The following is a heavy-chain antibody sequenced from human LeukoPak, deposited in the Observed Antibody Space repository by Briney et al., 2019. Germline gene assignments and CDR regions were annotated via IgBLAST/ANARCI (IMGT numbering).Heavy chain of an antibody. CDR3: AKDQYGIIRTFDY. CDR1: GFTFSTYA. D-gene: IGHD1-14*01. V-gene: IGHV3-23*01. J-gene: IGHJ4*02. CDR2: ISGSGVST. Sequence: GGSLRLSCVASGFTFSTYAMSWVRQAPGKGLEWVSVISGSGVSTYYADSVKGRLTISRDNSKNTLYLQMNSLRAEDTAVYYCAKDQYGIIRTFDYWGQGTLVTVSS.